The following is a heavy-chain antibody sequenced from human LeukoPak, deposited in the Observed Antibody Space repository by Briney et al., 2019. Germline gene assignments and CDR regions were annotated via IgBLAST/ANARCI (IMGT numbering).Heavy chain of an antibody. V-gene: IGHV4-4*07. D-gene: IGHD6-13*01. CDR3: ARVEQAAAGRWDYFDY. Sequence: SETLPLTCTVPGGSISSYYWSWIRQPARKGPPWLGLIYTSGSTNYNPSLKSRVTMSVDTSKNQFSLKLSSVTAADTAVCYCARVEQAAAGRWDYFDYWGQGTLVTVSS. CDR1: GGSISSYY. J-gene: IGHJ4*02. CDR2: IYTSGST.